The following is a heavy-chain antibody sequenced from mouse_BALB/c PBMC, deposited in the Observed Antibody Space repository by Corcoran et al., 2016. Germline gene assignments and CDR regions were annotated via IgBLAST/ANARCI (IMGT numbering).Heavy chain of an antibody. Sequence: QIQLVQSGAGLKEPGEAVKISCKASWYTFTNYGMNWVKQAPGRGLKWMGWINTYTGEPTYADDFKGRFAFSLETSASTAYLQINNLKNEDMATYFCARKELVRLAYWGQGTLVTVSA. V-gene: IGHV9-1*02. CDR1: WYTFTNYG. CDR2: INTYTGEP. J-gene: IGHJ3*01. D-gene: IGHD1-1*01. CDR3: ARKELVRLAY.